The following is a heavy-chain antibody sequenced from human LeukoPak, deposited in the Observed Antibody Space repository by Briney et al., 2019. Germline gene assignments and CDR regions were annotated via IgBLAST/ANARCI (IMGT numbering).Heavy chain of an antibody. J-gene: IGHJ5*02. CDR1: GDSISSGGYC. Sequence: SQTLSLTCAVSGDSISSGGYCWSCNRPPQGQGLEWIVNISDGSSSYYRPSLKPRANISVDKSKNQFSLKLSSETAAHRGVYYCARYFSGGQFKLFDLWGQGTLVTVSS. CDR2: ISDGSSS. CDR3: ARYFSGGQFKLFDL. V-gene: IGHV4-30-2*01. D-gene: IGHD1-26*01.